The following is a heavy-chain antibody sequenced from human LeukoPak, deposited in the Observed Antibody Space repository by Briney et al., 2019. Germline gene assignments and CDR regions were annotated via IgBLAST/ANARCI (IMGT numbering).Heavy chain of an antibody. CDR1: GFTFSSYA. CDR3: AKVFSITDYYYMDV. CDR2: ISYDGSNK. Sequence: GGSLRLSCAASGFTFSSYAMHWVRQAPGKGLEWVAVISYDGSNKYYADSVKGRFTISRDNSKNTLYLQMNSLRAEDAAVYYCAKVFSITDYYYMDVWGKGTTVTVSS. V-gene: IGHV3-30-3*01. J-gene: IGHJ6*03.